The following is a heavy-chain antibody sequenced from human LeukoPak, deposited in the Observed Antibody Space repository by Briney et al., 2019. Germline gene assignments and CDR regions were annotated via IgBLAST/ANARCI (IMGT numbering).Heavy chain of an antibody. D-gene: IGHD5-24*01. CDR3: ARGRDGYNYDYFDY. CDR1: GYTFTSYD. V-gene: IGHV1-69*13. J-gene: IGHJ4*02. CDR2: IIPIFGTA. Sequence: SVKVSCKASGYTFTSYDINWVRQAPGQGLEWMGGIIPIFGTANYAQKFQGRVTITADESTSTAYMELSSLRSEDTAVYYCARGRDGYNYDYFDYWGQGTLVTVSS.